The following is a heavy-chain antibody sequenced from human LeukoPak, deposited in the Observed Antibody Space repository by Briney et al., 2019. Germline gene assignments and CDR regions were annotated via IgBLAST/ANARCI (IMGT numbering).Heavy chain of an antibody. D-gene: IGHD2-2*01. J-gene: IGHJ4*02. Sequence: GGSLRLSCAASGVTFSSYAMSWVRQAPGKGLEWVSAISGSGGSTYYEDSVKGRFTISRDNSKNTLYLQMNSLRAEDTAVYYCAKGYCSRTSCSYYFDYWGQGTLVTVSS. V-gene: IGHV3-23*01. CDR2: ISGSGGST. CDR1: GVTFSSYA. CDR3: AKGYCSRTSCSYYFDY.